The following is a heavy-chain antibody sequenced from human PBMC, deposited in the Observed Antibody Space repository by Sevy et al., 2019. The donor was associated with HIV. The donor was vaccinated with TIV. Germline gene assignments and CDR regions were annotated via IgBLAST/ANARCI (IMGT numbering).Heavy chain of an antibody. J-gene: IGHJ4*02. V-gene: IGHV4-4*02. CDR2: IHRSGST. D-gene: IGHD2-8*01. Sequence: SETLSLTCAVSGGSISSTNWWSWVRQPPGKGLEWIGEIHRSGSTNYNPSLQSRVTISVDKSKNQFSLKLTSVTAADTAMYYCAIDREGGYCTNGVCYRALDYWGQGALVTVSS. CDR3: AIDREGGYCTNGVCYRALDY. CDR1: GGSISSTNW.